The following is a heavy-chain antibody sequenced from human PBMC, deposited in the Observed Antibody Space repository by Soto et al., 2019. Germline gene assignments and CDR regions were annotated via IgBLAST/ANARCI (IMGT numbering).Heavy chain of an antibody. Sequence: QVQLVQSGAEVKKPGASVKVSCKASGYTFTSYGISWVRHAPGQGLEWMGWISAYNGNTNYAQKLQGRVTMTTDTSTSKAYRELRSLRADDTAVYYCAGDREGDTGTIYEGWGQGTRVTVAS. D-gene: IGHD5-18*01. CDR2: ISAYNGNT. V-gene: IGHV1-18*01. CDR1: GYTFTSYG. J-gene: IGHJ4*02. CDR3: AGDREGDTGTIYEG.